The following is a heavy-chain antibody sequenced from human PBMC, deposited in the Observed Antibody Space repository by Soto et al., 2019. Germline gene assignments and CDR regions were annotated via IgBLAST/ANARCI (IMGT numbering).Heavy chain of an antibody. CDR1: GFTFSSYG. J-gene: IGHJ4*02. CDR2: ISSDGSNK. V-gene: IGHV3-30*18. Sequence: QVQLVESGGGVVQPGRSLRLSCAASGFTFSSYGMHWVRQAPGKGLEWVAVISSDGSNKYYADSVKGRFTISRDNSKNTLYLQRNSLRAEDTAVYYCAKALRYYFDYWGQGTLVTVSS. CDR3: AKALRYYFDY.